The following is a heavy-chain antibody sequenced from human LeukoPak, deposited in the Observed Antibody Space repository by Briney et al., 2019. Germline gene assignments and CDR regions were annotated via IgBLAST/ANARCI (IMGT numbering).Heavy chain of an antibody. J-gene: IGHJ3*02. CDR1: GFTFSSYW. CDR2: IKQDGSEK. V-gene: IGHV3-7*03. D-gene: IGHD4-17*01. CDR3: ARGLDYGDYLPVEGAFEI. Sequence: GGSLRLSCAASGFTFSSYWMSWVRQAPGKGLEWVANIKQDGSEKYYVDSVKGRFTISRDNAKNSLYLQMNSLRAEDTAVYYCARGLDYGDYLPVEGAFEIWGQGTMVTVSS.